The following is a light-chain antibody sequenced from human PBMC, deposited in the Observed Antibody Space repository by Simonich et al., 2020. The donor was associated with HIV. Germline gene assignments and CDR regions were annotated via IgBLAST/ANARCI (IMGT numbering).Light chain of an antibody. V-gene: IGKV3-20*01. CDR2: GAS. J-gene: IGKJ2*01. Sequence: EIVLTQSPGTLSLSPGERATPSCRASQSVSNNFLAWYQQKPGQAPRLLIYGASSRATGIPDRFSGSGSGTDFTLTISRLEPEDFAVYYCQQYGSSPYTFGQGTKLEIK. CDR1: QSVSNNF. CDR3: QQYGSSPYT.